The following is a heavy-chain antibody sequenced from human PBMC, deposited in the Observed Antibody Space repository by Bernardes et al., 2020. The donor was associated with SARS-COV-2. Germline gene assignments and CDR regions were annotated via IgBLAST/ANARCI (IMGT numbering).Heavy chain of an antibody. CDR1: GYTFTSYG. CDR3: ARDKAMVRGVTVYYYYGMDV. J-gene: IGHJ6*02. D-gene: IGHD3-10*01. CDR2: ICAYNGNT. Sequence: ASVKVSCKASGYTFTSYGISWVRQAPGQGLEWMGWICAYNGNTNYAQKLQGRVTMTTDTSTSTAYMELRSLRSDDTAVYYCARDKAMVRGVTVYYYYGMDVWGQGTTVTVSS. V-gene: IGHV1-18*01.